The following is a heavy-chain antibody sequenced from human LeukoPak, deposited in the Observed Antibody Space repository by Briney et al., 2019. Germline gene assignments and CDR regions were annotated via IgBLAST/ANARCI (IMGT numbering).Heavy chain of an antibody. CDR3: ARDLGGWNYGWFDP. CDR1: GFTFSSYA. J-gene: IGHJ5*02. V-gene: IGHV3-30-3*01. D-gene: IGHD1-7*01. Sequence: LTGGSLRLSCAASGFTFSSYAMHWVRQAPGKGLEWVAVISCDGSNKYYADSVKGRFTISRDNSKNTLYLQMNSLRAEDTAVYYCARDLGGWNYGWFDPWGQGTLVTVSS. CDR2: ISCDGSNK.